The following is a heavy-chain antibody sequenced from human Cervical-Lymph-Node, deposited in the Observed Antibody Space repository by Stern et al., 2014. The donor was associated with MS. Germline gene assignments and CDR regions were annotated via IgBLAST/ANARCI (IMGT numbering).Heavy chain of an antibody. CDR3: ARDVLYDTSGYNDY. CDR1: GGSINSAAYY. CDR2: IYYSGTA. Sequence: QVQLQESGPGLVQPSQTLSLTCTVSGGSINSAAYYWSWIRQPPGKGLEWIGYIYYSGTAYYNPSLKSRTTISIDTSSNQFSLRLSSVTAADTAVYYCARDVLYDTSGYNDYWGHGTLVTVSS. D-gene: IGHD3-22*01. V-gene: IGHV4-30-4*01. J-gene: IGHJ4*01.